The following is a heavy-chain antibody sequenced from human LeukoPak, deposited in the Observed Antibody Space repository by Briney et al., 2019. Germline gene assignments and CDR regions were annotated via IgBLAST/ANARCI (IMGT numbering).Heavy chain of an antibody. CDR1: GFNLRNYG. D-gene: IGHD6-25*01. J-gene: IGHJ3*01. CDR3: ARRSAAKDAFDF. Sequence: GGSLRLSCEGTGFNLRNYGMSWVRQAPGKGLEWVSGISGSGENTYYGHSVKGRFTISRDNAKNTVYLQMNSLRAEDTAVYYCARRSAAKDAFDFWGQGTMVTVSS. CDR2: ISGSGENT. V-gene: IGHV3-23*01.